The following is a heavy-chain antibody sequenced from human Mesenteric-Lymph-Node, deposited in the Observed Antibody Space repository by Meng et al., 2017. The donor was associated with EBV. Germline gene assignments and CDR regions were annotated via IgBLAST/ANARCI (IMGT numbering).Heavy chain of an antibody. CDR2: VYYSGST. J-gene: IGHJ5*02. V-gene: IGHV4-61*01. CDR3: ARENPARGNWFDP. CDR1: GGYVSSNNYY. D-gene: IGHD3-10*01. Sequence: HLQQWGAGLLKPSETLSLTCTVSGGYVSSNNYYWSWIRQPPGKGLEWIGYVYYSGSTNYNPSLKSRVTISVDTSKNQFSLDLYSVTAADTAVYYCARENPARGNWFDPWGQGALVTVSS.